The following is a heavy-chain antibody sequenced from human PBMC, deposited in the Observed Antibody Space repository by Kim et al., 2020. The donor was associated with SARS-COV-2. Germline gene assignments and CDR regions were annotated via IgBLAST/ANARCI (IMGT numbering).Heavy chain of an antibody. Sequence: SETLSLTCTVSGGSISSSSYYWGWIRQPPGKGLEWIGSIYYSGSTYYNPSLKSRVTISVDTSKNQFSLKLSSVTAADTAVYYCARRPYDSSGYYHNRDPKRKRFDYWGQGTLVTVSS. J-gene: IGHJ4*02. CDR3: ARRPYDSSGYYHNRDPKRKRFDY. CDR1: GGSISSSSYY. V-gene: IGHV4-39*01. CDR2: IYYSGST. D-gene: IGHD3-22*01.